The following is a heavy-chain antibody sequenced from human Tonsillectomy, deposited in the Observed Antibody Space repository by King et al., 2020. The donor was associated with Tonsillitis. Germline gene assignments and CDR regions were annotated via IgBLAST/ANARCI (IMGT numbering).Heavy chain of an antibody. CDR2: INPDGRYT. CDR1: GFTFSNYW. CDR3: VGEGFGEL. J-gene: IGHJ4*02. Sequence: VQLVESGGGSAQPGGSLRLSCAASGFTFSNYWMHWARQAPGKGLEWVSVINPDGRYTNYVDSVKGRFTISRDNAKNTLYMEMNSLRAEDTALYYCVGEGFGELWGQGTLVTVSS. D-gene: IGHD3-10*01. V-gene: IGHV3-74*01.